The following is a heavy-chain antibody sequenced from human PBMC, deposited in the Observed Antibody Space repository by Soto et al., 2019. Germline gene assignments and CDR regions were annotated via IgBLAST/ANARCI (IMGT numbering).Heavy chain of an antibody. CDR3: TTDLCSSTSCYMELDY. D-gene: IGHD2-2*02. J-gene: IGHJ4*02. Sequence: PGGSLRLSCAASGFTFSNAWMSWVRQAPGKGLEWVGRIKSKTDGGTTDYAAPVKGRFTISRDDSKNTLYLQMNSLKTEDTAVYYCTTDLCSSTSCYMELDYWGQGTLVTVS. CDR2: IKSKTDGGTT. CDR1: GFTFSNAW. V-gene: IGHV3-15*01.